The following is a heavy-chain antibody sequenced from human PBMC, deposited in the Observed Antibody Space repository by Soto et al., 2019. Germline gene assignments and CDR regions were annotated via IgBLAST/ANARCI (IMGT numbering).Heavy chain of an antibody. D-gene: IGHD1-26*01. CDR3: ASGWELLPFDY. CDR1: GGTFSSYA. V-gene: IGHV1-69*13. J-gene: IGHJ4*02. Sequence: ASVKVSCKASGGTFSSYAISWVRQAPGQGLEWMGGIIPIFGTANYAQKFQGRVTITADESTSTAYMELSSLRSEDTAVYYCASGWELLPFDYWGQGTLVTVSS. CDR2: IIPIFGTA.